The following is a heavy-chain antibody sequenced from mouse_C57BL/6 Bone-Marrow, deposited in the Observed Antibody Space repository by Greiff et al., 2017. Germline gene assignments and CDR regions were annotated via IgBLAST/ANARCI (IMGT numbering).Heavy chain of an antibody. D-gene: IGHD4-1*01. J-gene: IGHJ3*01. CDR2: INPGSGGT. CDR1: GYAFTNYL. CDR3: ARSKNWDSWFAY. V-gene: IGHV1-54*01. Sequence: QVQLQQSGAELVRPGTSVKVSCKASGYAFTNYLIAWVKQRPGQGLEWIGVINPGSGGTNYNEKFKGKATLTADKSSSTAYMQLSSLTSEDSAVYFCARSKNWDSWFAYWGQGTLVTASA.